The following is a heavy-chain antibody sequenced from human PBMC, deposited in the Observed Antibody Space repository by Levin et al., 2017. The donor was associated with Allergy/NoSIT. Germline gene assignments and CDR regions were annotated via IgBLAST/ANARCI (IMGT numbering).Heavy chain of an antibody. CDR3: ARALSGGRYYYYYYMDV. CDR2: ISAYNGNT. V-gene: IGHV1-18*01. J-gene: IGHJ6*03. Sequence: GESLKISCKASGYTFTSYGISWVRQAPGQGLEWMGWISAYNGNTNYAQKLQGRVTMTTDTSTSTAYMELRSLRSDDTAVYYCARALSGGRYYYYYYMDVWGKGTTVTVSS. CDR1: GYTFTSYG.